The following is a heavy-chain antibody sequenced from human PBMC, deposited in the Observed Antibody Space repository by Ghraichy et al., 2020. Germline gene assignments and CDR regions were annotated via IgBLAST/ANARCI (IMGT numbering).Heavy chain of an antibody. Sequence: SVKVSCKASGGTFSSYAISWVRQAPGQGLEWMGGIIPIFGTANYAQKFQGRVTITADESTSTAYMELSSLRSEDTAVYYCASYSSSSLWFYPWGQGTLVTVSS. J-gene: IGHJ5*02. CDR3: ASYSSSSLWFYP. CDR1: GGTFSSYA. CDR2: IIPIFGTA. D-gene: IGHD6-6*01. V-gene: IGHV1-69*13.